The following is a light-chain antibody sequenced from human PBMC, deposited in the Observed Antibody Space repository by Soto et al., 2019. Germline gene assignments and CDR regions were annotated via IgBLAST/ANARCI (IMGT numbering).Light chain of an antibody. J-gene: IGLJ2*01. CDR1: SSNIGTNY. V-gene: IGLV1-47*01. Sequence: QSVLTQPTSASGTPGQRVTISCSGSSSNIGTNYVYWYQQLPGTAPKLLIYRNGQRPSGVPDRFSGSKSGTSASLAISGLRSEDEADYYCVTWDDSLSAVVFGGGTKVTVL. CDR2: RNG. CDR3: VTWDDSLSAVV.